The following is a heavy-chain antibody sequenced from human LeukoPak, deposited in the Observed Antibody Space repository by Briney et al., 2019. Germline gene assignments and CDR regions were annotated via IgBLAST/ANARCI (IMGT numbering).Heavy chain of an antibody. V-gene: IGHV4-34*01. CDR2: INHSGST. J-gene: IGHJ4*02. Sequence: GSLRLSCAASGFTFSSYWMSWVRQAPGKGLEWIGEINHSGSTNYNPSLKSRVTISVDTSKNQFSLKLSSVTAADTAVYYCARVREADYYDSTSSDYWGQGTLVTVSS. CDR1: GFTFSSYW. D-gene: IGHD3-22*01. CDR3: ARVREADYYDSTSSDY.